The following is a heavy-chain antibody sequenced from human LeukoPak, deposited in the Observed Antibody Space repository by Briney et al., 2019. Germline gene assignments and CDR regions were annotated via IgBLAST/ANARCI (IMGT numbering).Heavy chain of an antibody. J-gene: IGHJ4*02. V-gene: IGHV3-7*05. Sequence: PGGSLRLSCAGSGFTFSCFWLSWVRQAPGKGLEWVANIKQDGSEKYYVDSVKGRFTISRDNAKNSLYLQMNSLRAEDTAVYYCARVEDCSSTSCYGIDYWGQGTLVTVSS. D-gene: IGHD2-2*01. CDR2: IKQDGSEK. CDR1: GFTFSCFW. CDR3: ARVEDCSSTSCYGIDY.